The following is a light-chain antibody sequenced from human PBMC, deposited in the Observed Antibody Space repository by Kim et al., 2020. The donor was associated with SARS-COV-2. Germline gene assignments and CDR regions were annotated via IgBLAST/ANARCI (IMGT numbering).Light chain of an antibody. Sequence: QSALTQPASVSGSPGQSITISCTGSSNDIGGYNYVSWYQQHPGKAPKLMIYDVTNRPSGVSNRFSSSKSGNTASLTISGLQAGDEADYYCNSYTSSDNFVFGTGTKVTVL. CDR2: DVT. CDR3: NSYTSSDNFV. CDR1: SNDIGGYNY. J-gene: IGLJ1*01. V-gene: IGLV2-14*01.